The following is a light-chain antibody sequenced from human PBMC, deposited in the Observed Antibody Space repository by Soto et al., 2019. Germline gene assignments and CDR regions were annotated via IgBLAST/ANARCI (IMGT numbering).Light chain of an antibody. J-gene: IGLJ2*01. V-gene: IGLV2-14*01. Sequence: QSALTQPASVSGSPGQSITISCTGTSSDVGGYDYVSWYQHHPGKAPKLMIYEVNNRPPGVSNRFSGSKSGYTTSLTVSGLQAEDEAHYYCSSYISSSTGVFGRGTKVTVL. CDR2: EVN. CDR3: SSYISSSTGV. CDR1: SSDVGGYDY.